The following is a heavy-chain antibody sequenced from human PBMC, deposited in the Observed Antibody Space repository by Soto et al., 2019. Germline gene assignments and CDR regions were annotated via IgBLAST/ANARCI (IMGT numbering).Heavy chain of an antibody. Sequence: QVQLQQWGAGLLKPSETLSLTCAVYGGSFSGYYWSWIRQPPGKGLEWIGEINHSGSTNYNPSLKSRVTMSVDTSKNQFSLKLSSVTAADTAVYYCARGRLGYCSGGSCYSRDFAFDIWGQGTMVTVSS. CDR1: GGSFSGYY. CDR2: INHSGST. D-gene: IGHD2-15*01. V-gene: IGHV4-34*01. J-gene: IGHJ3*02. CDR3: ARGRLGYCSGGSCYSRDFAFDI.